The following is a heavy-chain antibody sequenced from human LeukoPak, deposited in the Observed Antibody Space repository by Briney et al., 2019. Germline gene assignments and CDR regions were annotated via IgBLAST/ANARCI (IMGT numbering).Heavy chain of an antibody. Sequence: GRSLRLSCAASGFTFDDYAMHWVRQAPGKGLEWVSGISWNSGSIGYADSVKGRFTISRDNAKNSLYLQMNSLRAEDTAFYYCARDKNYYGSGSVNFDHWGQGTLVTVSS. V-gene: IGHV3-9*01. CDR2: ISWNSGSI. D-gene: IGHD3-10*01. J-gene: IGHJ4*02. CDR1: GFTFDDYA. CDR3: ARDKNYYGSGSVNFDH.